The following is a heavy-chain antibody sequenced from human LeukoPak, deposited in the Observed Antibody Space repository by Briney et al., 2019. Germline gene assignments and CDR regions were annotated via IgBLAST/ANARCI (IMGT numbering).Heavy chain of an antibody. Sequence: VGSLRLSCAASGFTFSSYAMHWVRQAPGKGLEWVAVISYDGSNKYYADSVKGRFTISRDNSKNTLYLQMNSLRAEDTAVYYCARDGNSAFIIMLDPHMDVWGKGTTVTVSS. V-gene: IGHV3-30*01. D-gene: IGHD3-10*02. J-gene: IGHJ6*03. CDR1: GFTFSSYA. CDR3: ARDGNSAFIIMLDPHMDV. CDR2: ISYDGSNK.